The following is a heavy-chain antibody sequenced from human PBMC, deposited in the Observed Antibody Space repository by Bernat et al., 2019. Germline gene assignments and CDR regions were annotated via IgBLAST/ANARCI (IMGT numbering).Heavy chain of an antibody. Sequence: EVQLVESGGGLVQPGGSLRLSCAASGFTFSGYSMNWVRQAPGKGLEWVSCISSTSSYTNYVDSVKGRFTISRDNAKSSLYLQMNSLRAEDTAVYYCARDHGGSYLFDYWGQGTLVTVSS. J-gene: IGHJ4*02. V-gene: IGHV3-21*01. CDR2: ISSTSSYT. D-gene: IGHD1-26*01. CDR3: ARDHGGSYLFDY. CDR1: GFTFSGYS.